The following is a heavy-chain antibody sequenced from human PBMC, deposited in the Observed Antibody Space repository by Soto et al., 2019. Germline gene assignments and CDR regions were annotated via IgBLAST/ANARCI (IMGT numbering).Heavy chain of an antibody. CDR3: VKSGGLSRITMIVVDQGYFDY. D-gene: IGHD3-22*01. Sequence: EVPLLESGGGLVQPGGSLRLSCAASGFTFSRYAMSWGRQSPGKGLEWVSAISGSGGSTYYADSVKGRFTISRDNSKNTLYLEMNSLRAEDTAIYYCVKSGGLSRITMIVVDQGYFDYWGQGTLVTVSS. V-gene: IGHV3-23*01. CDR1: GFTFSRYA. J-gene: IGHJ4*02. CDR2: ISGSGGST.